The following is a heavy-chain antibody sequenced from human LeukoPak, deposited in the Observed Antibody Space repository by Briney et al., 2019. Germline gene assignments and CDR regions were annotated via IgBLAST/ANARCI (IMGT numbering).Heavy chain of an antibody. CDR2: IKPDGSEK. Sequence: GGSLRLSCAASGFMFSSCWMSWVRQSPGKGLEWVANIKPDGSEKYYVDSVKGRFTISRDNATNTLYLVMNSLRVGDTAVYYCTRERTYSGWGSTYPYYDDWGQGTLVTVSS. V-gene: IGHV3-7*01. CDR3: TRERTYSGWGSTYPYYDD. CDR1: GFMFSSCW. D-gene: IGHD3-10*01. J-gene: IGHJ4*02.